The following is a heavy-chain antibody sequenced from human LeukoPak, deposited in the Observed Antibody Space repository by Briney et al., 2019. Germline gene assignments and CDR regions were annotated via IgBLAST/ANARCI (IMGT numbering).Heavy chain of an antibody. CDR1: GFTFSSYG. CDR3: AKAYGSNGYYQLPIDF. D-gene: IGHD3-22*01. J-gene: IGHJ4*02. Sequence: GGSLRLSCAASGFTFSSYGMSWVRQAPGKGLEWVSTISGSGVTTYYADSVKGRFTISRDNSQNTLFLQMNSLRAEDTAVYYCAKAYGSNGYYQLPIDFWGQGTLVTVSS. CDR2: ISGSGVTT. V-gene: IGHV3-23*01.